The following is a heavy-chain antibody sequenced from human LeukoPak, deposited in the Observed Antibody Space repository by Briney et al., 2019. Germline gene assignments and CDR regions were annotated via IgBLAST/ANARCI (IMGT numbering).Heavy chain of an antibody. D-gene: IGHD3-9*01. Sequence: SETLSLTCTVSGASISSGDYLWSWTRQPPGMGLEWIGNIYYSGSTNYNPSLKSRVTISVVTSKNQFSLKLSSVTAADTAVYYCATAYYDILTGYIVGATWFDPWGQGTLVTVSS. V-gene: IGHV4-61*08. CDR2: IYYSGST. J-gene: IGHJ5*02. CDR1: GASISSGDYL. CDR3: ATAYYDILTGYIVGATWFDP.